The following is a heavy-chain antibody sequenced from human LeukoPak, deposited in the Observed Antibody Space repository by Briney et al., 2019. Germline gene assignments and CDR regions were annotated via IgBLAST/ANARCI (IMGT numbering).Heavy chain of an antibody. V-gene: IGHV3-11*04. Sequence: GSLRLSCAASGFTFSDYYMSWIRQAPGKGLEWVSYISSSGSTIYYADSVKGRFTISRDNAKNSLYLQMNSLRAEDTAVYYCARDRVGQYYDFWSGYYLYWGQGTLVTVSS. CDR3: ARDRVGQYYDFWSGYYLY. D-gene: IGHD3-3*01. CDR1: GFTFSDYY. CDR2: ISSSGSTI. J-gene: IGHJ4*02.